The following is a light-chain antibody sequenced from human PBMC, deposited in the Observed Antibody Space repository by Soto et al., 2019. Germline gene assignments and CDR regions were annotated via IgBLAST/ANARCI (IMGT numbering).Light chain of an antibody. Sequence: QSDLTQPPSASGSPGQSVTISCTGTSSDVGGYNYVSWFQQHPGKAPKLIIHEVNQRPSGVPDRFSGSKSGNTASLTVSGLQAEDEGTYYCSSYGGYNNVVFGTGTKLTVL. CDR2: EVN. V-gene: IGLV2-8*01. CDR1: SSDVGGYNY. J-gene: IGLJ1*01. CDR3: SSYGGYNNVV.